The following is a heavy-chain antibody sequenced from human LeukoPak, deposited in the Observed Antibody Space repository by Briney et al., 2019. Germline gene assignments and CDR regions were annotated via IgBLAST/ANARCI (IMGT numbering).Heavy chain of an antibody. CDR3: ARVERGYSYGAPMDY. D-gene: IGHD5-18*01. Sequence: PGGSLRLFCAASRCTFSSYSMNWVRQAPGKGLEWVSYISSSSSTIYYADSVKGRFTISRDNAKNSLYLQMNSLRAEDTAVYYCARVERGYSYGAPMDYWGQGTLVTVSS. J-gene: IGHJ4*02. V-gene: IGHV3-48*01. CDR1: RCTFSSYS. CDR2: ISSSSSTI.